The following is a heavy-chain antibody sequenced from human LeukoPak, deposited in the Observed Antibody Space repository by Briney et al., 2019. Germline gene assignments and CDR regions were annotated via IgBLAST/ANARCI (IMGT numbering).Heavy chain of an antibody. CDR3: ARTGYDFWSGPILLYFDY. CDR2: INAGNGNT. V-gene: IGHV1-3*01. CDR1: GYTFTSYA. D-gene: IGHD3-3*01. Sequence: ASVKVSCKASGYTFTSYAMHWVRQAPGQRLEWMGWINAGNGNTKYSQKFQGRVTITRDTSASTAYMELSSLRSEDTAVYYYARTGYDFWSGPILLYFDYWGQGTLVTVSS. J-gene: IGHJ4*02.